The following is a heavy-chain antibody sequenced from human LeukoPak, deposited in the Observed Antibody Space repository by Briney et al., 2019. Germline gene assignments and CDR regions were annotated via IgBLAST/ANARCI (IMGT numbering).Heavy chain of an antibody. CDR3: ARARDTAMLYFDY. CDR1: GGSISSGSYY. Sequence: SETLSLTCTVSGGSISSGSYYWSWIRQPAGKGLEWIGRIYTSGSTNYNPSLKSRVTISVDTSKNQFSLKLSSVTAADTAVYYCARARDTAMLYFDYWGQGTLVTVSS. J-gene: IGHJ4*02. D-gene: IGHD5-18*01. CDR2: IYTSGST. V-gene: IGHV4-61*02.